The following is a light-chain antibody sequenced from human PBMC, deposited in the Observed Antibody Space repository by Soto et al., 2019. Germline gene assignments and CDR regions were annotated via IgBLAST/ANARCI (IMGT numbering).Light chain of an antibody. J-gene: IGKJ4*01. CDR1: QSVSSSY. CDR3: QQYGSSPLT. V-gene: IGKV3-20*01. CDR2: RAS. Sequence: EIVLTQSPGTMSLSPPERATLSCRASQSVSSSYLAWYQQKPGQAPRLLIYRASSRATGIPDRFSSSGSGTDFSLTISRLEPEDFAVYYCQQYGSSPLTFGGGTKVSIK.